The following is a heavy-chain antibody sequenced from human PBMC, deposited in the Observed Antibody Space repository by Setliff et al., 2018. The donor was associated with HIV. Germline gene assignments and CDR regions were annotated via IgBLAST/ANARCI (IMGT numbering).Heavy chain of an antibody. D-gene: IGHD5-18*01. J-gene: IGHJ4*02. CDR3: ARGTGSYGSDY. CDR2: LSYSGST. V-gene: IGHV4-59*01. CDR1: GVSISSNY. Sequence: TSETLSLTCNVSGVSISSNYWSWIRQPPGKGLEYIGYLSYSGSTNYAPSLRSRATISADTSKNQISLKLSSVTAADTAVYYCARGTGSYGSDYWGQGTLVTVSS.